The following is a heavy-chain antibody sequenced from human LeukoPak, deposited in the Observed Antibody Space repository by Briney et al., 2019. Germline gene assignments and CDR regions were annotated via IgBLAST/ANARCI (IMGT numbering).Heavy chain of an antibody. Sequence: SVKVSCKASGGTFSSYAISWVRQAPGQGLEWMGGIIPIFGTANYAQKFQGRVTITADESTSTAYMELSSLRSEDTAVYYCARDSKYYDFWSGQRYYYYYMDVWGKGTTVTVSS. J-gene: IGHJ6*03. D-gene: IGHD3-3*01. V-gene: IGHV1-69*13. CDR1: GGTFSSYA. CDR3: ARDSKYYDFWSGQRYYYYYMDV. CDR2: IIPIFGTA.